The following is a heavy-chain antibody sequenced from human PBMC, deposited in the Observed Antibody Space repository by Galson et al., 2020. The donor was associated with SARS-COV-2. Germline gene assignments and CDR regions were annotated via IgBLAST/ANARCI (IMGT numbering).Heavy chain of an antibody. J-gene: IGHJ6*03. CDR2: IIPIFGTA. CDR3: ARCEQQLVGSGYYYYMDV. Sequence: ASVKVSCKASGGTFSSYAISWVRQAPGQGLEWMGGIIPIFGTANYAQKFQGRVTITTDESTSTAYMELSSLRSEDTAVYYCARCEQQLVGSGYYYYMDVWGKGTTVTVSS. V-gene: IGHV1-69*05. D-gene: IGHD6-13*01. CDR1: GGTFSSYA.